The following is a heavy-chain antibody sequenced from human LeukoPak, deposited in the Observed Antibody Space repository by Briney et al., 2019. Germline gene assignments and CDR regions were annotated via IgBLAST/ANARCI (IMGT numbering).Heavy chain of an antibody. CDR2: ISSSSSYI. V-gene: IGHV3-21*01. CDR1: GFTFSSYS. J-gene: IGHJ4*02. CDR3: ARSPRGRIAYYYDSSGYTFDY. D-gene: IGHD3-22*01. Sequence: GGSLRLSCAASGFTFSSYSMNWVRQAPGKGLEWVSSISSSSSYIYYADSVKGRFTISRDNAKNSLYLQVNSLRAEDTAVYYCARSPRGRIAYYYDSSGYTFDYWGQGTLVTVSS.